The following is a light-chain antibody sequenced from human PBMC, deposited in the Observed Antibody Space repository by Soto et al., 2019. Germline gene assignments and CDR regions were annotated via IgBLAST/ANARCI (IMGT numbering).Light chain of an antibody. CDR2: ENN. J-gene: IGLJ1*01. CDR1: SSNIGAGYE. CDR3: QSYDSSLSGYV. V-gene: IGLV1-40*01. Sequence: QSVLTQPPSVSAAPGQRVTISCTGSSSNIGAGYEAHWYQQVPGTAPKLLIYENNNRPSGVPDRFSGSKSGTSASLAITGLQAEDEAEYYCQSYDSSLSGYVFGTGTKATVL.